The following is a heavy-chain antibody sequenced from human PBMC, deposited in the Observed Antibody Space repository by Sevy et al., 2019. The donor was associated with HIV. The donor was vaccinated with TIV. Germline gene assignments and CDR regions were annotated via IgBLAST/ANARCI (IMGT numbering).Heavy chain of an antibody. J-gene: IGHJ4*02. D-gene: IGHD3-3*01. Sequence: GGSLRLSCAASTFTLSNYGFHWVRQTPDKGLKWVSFISIDGNNKLYADSVKGRFTISRDNSNNTLSLQMNGLRAEDTAVYYCARDWSFDYWGQGTLVTVSS. CDR3: ARDWSFDY. V-gene: IGHV3-30*03. CDR1: TFTLSNYG. CDR2: ISIDGNNK.